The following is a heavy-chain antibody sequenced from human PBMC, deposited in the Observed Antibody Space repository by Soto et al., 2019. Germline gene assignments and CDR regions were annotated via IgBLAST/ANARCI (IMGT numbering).Heavy chain of an antibody. Sequence: PGESLKISCKGSGYSFTSYWISWVRQMPGKGLEWMGRIDPSDSYTNYSPSFQGHVTISADKSISTAYLQWSSLKASDTAMYYCARRGIAARPDYYYYGMDVWGQGTTVTVSS. D-gene: IGHD6-6*01. CDR2: IDPSDSYT. CDR3: ARRGIAARPDYYYYGMDV. CDR1: GYSFTSYW. V-gene: IGHV5-10-1*01. J-gene: IGHJ6*02.